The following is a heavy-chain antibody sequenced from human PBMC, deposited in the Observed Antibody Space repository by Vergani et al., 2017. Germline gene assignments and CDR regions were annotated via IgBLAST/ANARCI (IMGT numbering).Heavy chain of an antibody. CDR3: ARDYGSRRYMSSNAFDS. CDR2: ISSSSSYI. V-gene: IGHV3-21*01. Sequence: EVQLVESGGGLVKPGGSLRLSCAASGFTFSSYSMNWVRQAPGKGLEWVSSISSSSSYIYYADSVKGRFTISRDNAKNSLYLQMNSLRAEETAVYYCARDYGSRRYMSSNAFDSWGQGTMVTVSS. D-gene: IGHD3-9*01. CDR1: GFTFSSYS. J-gene: IGHJ3*02.